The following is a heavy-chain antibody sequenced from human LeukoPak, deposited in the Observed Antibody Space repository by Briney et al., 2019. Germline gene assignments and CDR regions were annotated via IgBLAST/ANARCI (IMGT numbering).Heavy chain of an antibody. CDR3: ARHITDFWSGFRWLDP. CDR1: GGSISSSSYY. Sequence: SETLSLTCTVSGGSISSSSYYWGWIRQPPGKGLEWIGSIYYSGSTYYNPSLKSRVTISVDTSKNQFSLKLSSVTAADTAVYYCARHITDFWSGFRWLDPWGQGTLATVSS. V-gene: IGHV4-39*01. CDR2: IYYSGST. D-gene: IGHD3-3*01. J-gene: IGHJ5*02.